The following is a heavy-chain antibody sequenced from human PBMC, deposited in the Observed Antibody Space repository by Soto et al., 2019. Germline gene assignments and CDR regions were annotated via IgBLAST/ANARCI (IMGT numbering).Heavy chain of an antibody. D-gene: IGHD5-12*01. J-gene: IGHJ5*02. V-gene: IGHV3-30*03. CDR3: GPWVATEES. CDR2: ISYDGSNK. CDR1: GFTFSSYG. Sequence: QVQLVESGGGVVQPGRSLRLSCAASGFTFSSYGMHWVRQAPGKGLEWVAVISYDGSNKYYADSVKGRFTISRDNSKNTLYLQMNSLRAEDTAVYYCGPWVATEESWGQGTLVTVSS.